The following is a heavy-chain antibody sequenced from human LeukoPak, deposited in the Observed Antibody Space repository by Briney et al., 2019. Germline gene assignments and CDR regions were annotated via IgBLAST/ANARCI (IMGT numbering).Heavy chain of an antibody. Sequence: GGSLRLSCAASGFTFSDYSMNWVRQAPGKGLEWISYIRVDSGNTNYADSVKGRFTISGDKAKNSLYLQMNSLRVEDTAVYYCARDYKYAFDNWGQGTLVNVSS. CDR3: ARDYKYAFDN. CDR1: GFTFSDYS. D-gene: IGHD5-24*01. V-gene: IGHV3-48*01. CDR2: IRVDSGNT. J-gene: IGHJ4*02.